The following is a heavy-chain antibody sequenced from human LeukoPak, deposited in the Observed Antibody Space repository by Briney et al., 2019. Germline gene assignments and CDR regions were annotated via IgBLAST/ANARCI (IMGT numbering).Heavy chain of an antibody. CDR2: INHSGST. Sequence: SETLSLTCAVYGGSFSGYYWSWIRQPPGKGLEWIGEINHSGSTNYNPSLKSRVTISVDTSKNQFSLKLSSVTAADTAVYYCARWGDYYGSGRTYYYYYGMDVWGQGTTVTVSS. CDR1: GGSFSGYY. V-gene: IGHV4-34*01. J-gene: IGHJ6*02. CDR3: ARWGDYYGSGRTYYYYYGMDV. D-gene: IGHD3-10*01.